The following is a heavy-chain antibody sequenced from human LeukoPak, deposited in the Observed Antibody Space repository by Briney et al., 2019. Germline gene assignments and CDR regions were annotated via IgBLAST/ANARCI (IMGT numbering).Heavy chain of an antibody. CDR2: INHSGST. V-gene: IGHV4-34*01. D-gene: IGHD6-13*01. CDR1: GGSFSVYY. J-gene: IGHJ4*02. CDR3: ARHLAGIFDY. Sequence: SETLSLTCAVYGGSFSVYYWSWIRQPPGKGLEWIGEINHSGSTNYNPSLKSRVTISVDTSKNQFSLKLSSVTAADTAVYYCARHLAGIFDYWGQGTLVTVSS.